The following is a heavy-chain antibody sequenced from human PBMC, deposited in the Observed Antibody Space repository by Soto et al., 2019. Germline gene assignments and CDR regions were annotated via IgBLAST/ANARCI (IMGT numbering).Heavy chain of an antibody. Sequence: SGPTLVNPTPPLTLTCTFSGFSLSTSGMRVSWIRQPPGKALEWLARIDWDDDKFYSTSLKTRLTISKDTSKNQVVLTMTNMDPVDTATYYCARSNQPDTAMAHGGFFDYWGQGTLVTVSS. CDR3: ARSNQPDTAMAHGGFFDY. CDR2: IDWDDDK. CDR1: GFSLSTSGMR. J-gene: IGHJ4*02. D-gene: IGHD5-18*01. V-gene: IGHV2-70*04.